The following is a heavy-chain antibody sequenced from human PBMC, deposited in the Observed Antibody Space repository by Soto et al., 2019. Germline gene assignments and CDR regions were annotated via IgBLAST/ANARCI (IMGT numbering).Heavy chain of an antibody. V-gene: IGHV1-2*02. CDR2: INPKSGGP. CDR3: ASEDCRNTNCLKGFDY. D-gene: IGHD2-15*01. J-gene: IGHJ4*02. Sequence: WASVKVSFKTSGYTFTDYYMHWVRQAPGQGFEWVGGINPKSGGPKYVPKFQGRVTVTRDTSTSTAYMELNRLTSDDTAVYYCASEDCRNTNCLKGFDYWGQGTLVTVSS. CDR1: GYTFTDYY.